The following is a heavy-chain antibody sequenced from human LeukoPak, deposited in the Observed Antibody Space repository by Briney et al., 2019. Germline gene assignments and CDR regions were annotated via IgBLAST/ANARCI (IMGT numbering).Heavy chain of an antibody. CDR1: GYTFTSYY. V-gene: IGHV1-46*01. J-gene: IGHJ4*02. Sequence: VASVKVSCKASGYTFTSYYMHWVRQAPGQGLEWMGIINPSGGSTSYAQKFQGRVTMTRDTSTSTVYMELSSLRSEDTAAYYCARDGSKYYFDYWGQGTLVTVSS. CDR3: ARDGSKYYFDY. CDR2: INPSGGST.